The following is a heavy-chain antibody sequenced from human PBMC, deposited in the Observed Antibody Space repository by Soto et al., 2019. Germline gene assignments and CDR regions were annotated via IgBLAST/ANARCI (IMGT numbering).Heavy chain of an antibody. CDR3: ARGGWKLFEY. V-gene: IGHV4-59*01. D-gene: IGHD6-19*01. CDR2: FYYSGST. Sequence: SETLSLTCTVSGGSISSYYWIWIRQPPGKGLEWIGYFYYSGSTNYNPSLKSRVTISVDTSKNQFSLKLSSVTAADTAVYYCARGGWKLFEYWGQGTLVTLSS. CDR1: GGSISSYY. J-gene: IGHJ4*02.